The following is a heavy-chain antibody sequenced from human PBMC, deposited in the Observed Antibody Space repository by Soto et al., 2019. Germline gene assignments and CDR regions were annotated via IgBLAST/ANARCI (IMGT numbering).Heavy chain of an antibody. Sequence: PGGSLRLSCAASGFTFSSYCMTWVRQAPGKGLEWVSVVSDSGTVTFYADSVKGRFTISRDNSKNTLYLQMNSLRAEDTALYYCARKLPGTYPNDYWGQGTPVTVSS. V-gene: IGHV3-23*01. CDR1: GFTFSSYC. CDR2: VSDSGTVT. CDR3: ARKLPGTYPNDY. J-gene: IGHJ4*02. D-gene: IGHD1-7*01.